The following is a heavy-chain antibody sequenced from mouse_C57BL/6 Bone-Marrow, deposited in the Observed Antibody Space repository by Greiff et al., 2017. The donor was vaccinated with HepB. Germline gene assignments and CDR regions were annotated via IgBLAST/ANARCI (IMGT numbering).Heavy chain of an antibody. V-gene: IGHV1-64*01. Sequence: VQLQQPGAELVKPGASVKLSCKASGYTFTSYWMHWVKQRPGQGLEWIGMIHPNSGRTNYNEKFKSKATLTVDKSSSTAYMQLSSLTSEDSAVYYCAREDYDGYFYFDYWGQGTTLTVSS. CDR3: AREDYDGYFYFDY. D-gene: IGHD2-3*01. CDR2: IHPNSGRT. CDR1: GYTFTSYW. J-gene: IGHJ2*01.